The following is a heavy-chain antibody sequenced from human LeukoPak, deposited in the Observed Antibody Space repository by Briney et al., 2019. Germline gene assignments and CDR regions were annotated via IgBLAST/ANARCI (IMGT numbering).Heavy chain of an antibody. CDR1: GFTFSSYA. Sequence: GGSLRLSCAASGFTFSSYAMSWVRQAPGKGLEWVSAISGSGGSTYYADSVKGRFTISRDNSKNTLYLQMNSLRAEDTAVYYCAKVGRLLWFGELYDYWGQGTRVTVSS. CDR3: AKVGRLLWFGELYDY. CDR2: ISGSGGST. V-gene: IGHV3-23*01. J-gene: IGHJ4*02. D-gene: IGHD3-10*01.